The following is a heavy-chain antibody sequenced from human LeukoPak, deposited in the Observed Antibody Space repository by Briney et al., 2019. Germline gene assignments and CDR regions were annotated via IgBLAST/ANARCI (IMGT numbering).Heavy chain of an antibody. CDR1: GFTFSDYY. Sequence: KPGGSLRLSCAASGFTFSDYYMSWIRQAPGKGLEWVSYISSSGSTIYYADSVKGRFTISRDNAKNSLYLQMNSLRAEDTAVYYCARDWRHLSKWFDPWGQGTLVTVSS. D-gene: IGHD2/OR15-2a*01. J-gene: IGHJ5*02. CDR3: ARDWRHLSKWFDP. V-gene: IGHV3-11*01. CDR2: ISSSGSTI.